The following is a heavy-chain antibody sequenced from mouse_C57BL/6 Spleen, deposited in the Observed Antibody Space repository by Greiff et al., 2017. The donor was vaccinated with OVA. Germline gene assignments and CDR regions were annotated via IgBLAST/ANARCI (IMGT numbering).Heavy chain of an antibody. D-gene: IGHD2-14*01. J-gene: IGHJ2*01. CDR2: IYPADSGT. CDR1: GYTFTSYW. V-gene: IGHV1-61*01. Sequence: QVQLQQSGAELVRPGASVKLSCKASGYTFTSYWMHWVKQRPGQGLEWIGNIYPADSGTQYNEKFKDKATLTADKSSSTAYLELSSMTSEDSAVYYCAREEGYGYVYYFDYWGQGTPLTVSS. CDR3: AREEGYGYVYYFDY.